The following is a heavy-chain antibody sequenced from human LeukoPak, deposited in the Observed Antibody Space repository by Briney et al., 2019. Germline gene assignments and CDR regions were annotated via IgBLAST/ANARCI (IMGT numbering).Heavy chain of an antibody. CDR3: ARDSDGLRYFDWLPYDY. Sequence: ASVKVSCKASGYTFTSYAMNWVRQAPGQGLEWMGWINTNTGNPTYAQGFTGRFVFSLDTSVSTAYLQISSLKAEDTAVYYCARDSDGLRYFDWLPYDYWGQGTLVTVSS. CDR2: INTNTGNP. CDR1: GYTFTSYA. J-gene: IGHJ4*02. D-gene: IGHD3-9*01. V-gene: IGHV7-4-1*02.